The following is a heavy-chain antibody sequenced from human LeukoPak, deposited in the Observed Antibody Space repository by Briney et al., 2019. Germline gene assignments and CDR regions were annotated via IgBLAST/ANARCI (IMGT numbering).Heavy chain of an antibody. D-gene: IGHD3-16*01. Sequence: GGSLRLSCAASGFIFGDYWMNWVRQAPGKGLEWVANIKEDGRVKNYVDSVRGRFTIPRDNAKNSLSLEMNSLRAEDTAVYYCARDPGRGGKAVMDYWGQGTLVTVSS. V-gene: IGHV3-7*01. CDR2: IKEDGRVK. CDR1: GFIFGDYW. J-gene: IGHJ4*02. CDR3: ARDPGRGGKAVMDY.